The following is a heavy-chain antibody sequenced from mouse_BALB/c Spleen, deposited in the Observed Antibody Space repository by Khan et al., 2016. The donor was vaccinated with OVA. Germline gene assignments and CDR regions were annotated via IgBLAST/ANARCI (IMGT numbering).Heavy chain of an antibody. CDR1: GFTFSSYA. CDR2: INSDGAYT. D-gene: IGHD1-3*01. V-gene: IGHV5-9-3*01. CDR3: ARHNFGPFAY. J-gene: IGHJ3*01. Sequence: EVELVESGGGLVKPGGSLKLSCAAPGFTFSSYAVSWVRQTPEKRLEWVATINSDGAYTYYPDSVKGRFTISRDNAMNTLYLQMSSLRSEDTAMYYCARHNFGPFAYWGQGTLVTVSA.